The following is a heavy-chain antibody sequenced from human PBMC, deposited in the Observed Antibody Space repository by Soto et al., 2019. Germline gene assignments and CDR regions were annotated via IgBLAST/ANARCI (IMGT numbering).Heavy chain of an antibody. D-gene: IGHD3-3*01. CDR1: GFTFSSYA. V-gene: IGHV3-23*01. J-gene: IGHJ4*02. Sequence: PGGSLRLSXAASGFTFSSYAMSWVRQAPGKGLEWVSAISGSGGSTYYADSVKGRFTISRDNSKNTLYLQMNSLRAEDTAVYYCAKDPGQNEYYDFWSGSFDYWGQGTLVTVSS. CDR2: ISGSGGST. CDR3: AKDPGQNEYYDFWSGSFDY.